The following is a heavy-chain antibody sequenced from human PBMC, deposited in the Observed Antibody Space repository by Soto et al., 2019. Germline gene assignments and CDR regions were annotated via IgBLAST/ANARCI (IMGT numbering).Heavy chain of an antibody. D-gene: IGHD2-15*01. CDR2: IYPGDSDT. J-gene: IGHJ6*02. CDR1: GYSVTSYW. CDR3: ARHSDYCSGGSCQASRMDV. V-gene: IGHV5-51*01. Sequence: GESLKISCKGSGYSVTSYWIGWVRQMPGKGLEWMGIIYPGDSDTRYSPSFQGQVTISADKSISTAYLQWSSLKASDTAMYYCARHSDYCSGGSCQASRMDVWGQGTTVTVSS.